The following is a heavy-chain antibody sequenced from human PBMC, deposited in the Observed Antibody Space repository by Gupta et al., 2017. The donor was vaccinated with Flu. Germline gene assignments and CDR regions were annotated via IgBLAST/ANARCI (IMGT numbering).Heavy chain of an antibody. Sequence: EVQLVETGGGLIQPGGSLRLSCAASGFTVSSNYMSWVRQAPGKGLEWVSVIYSGGSTYYADSVKGRFTISRDNSKNTLYLQMNSLRAEDTAVYYCARGEYYYDSSGDAFDIWGQGTMVTVSS. V-gene: IGHV3-53*02. D-gene: IGHD3-22*01. CDR3: ARGEYYYDSSGDAFDI. J-gene: IGHJ3*02. CDR2: IYSGGST. CDR1: GFTVSSNY.